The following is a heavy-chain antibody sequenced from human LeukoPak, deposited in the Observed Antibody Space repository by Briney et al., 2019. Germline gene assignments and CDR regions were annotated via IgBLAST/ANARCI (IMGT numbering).Heavy chain of an antibody. D-gene: IGHD3-3*01. CDR3: ARGLGDFWSGYLVLYYFDC. CDR1: GYTFTGYY. Sequence: ASVRVSCKASGYTFTGYYMHWVRQAPGQGLEWMGWINPNSGGTNYAQKFQGRVTMTRNTSISTAYMELSSLRSEDTAVYYCARGLGDFWSGYLVLYYFDCWGQGTLVTVSS. J-gene: IGHJ4*02. V-gene: IGHV1-2*02. CDR2: INPNSGGT.